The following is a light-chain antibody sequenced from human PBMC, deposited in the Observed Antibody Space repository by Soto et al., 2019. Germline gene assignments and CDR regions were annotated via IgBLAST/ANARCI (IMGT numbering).Light chain of an antibody. Sequence: QSALTQPASVSGSPGQSITISCTGTSSDVGGYNYGSWYQQHPGKAPKLMIYDVSNRPSGVSNRFSGSKSGNTASLTISGLQAEDEADYYCSSYTSSSSGVFGGGTKLTVL. CDR3: SSYTSSSSGV. CDR2: DVS. V-gene: IGLV2-14*01. J-gene: IGLJ2*01. CDR1: SSDVGGYNY.